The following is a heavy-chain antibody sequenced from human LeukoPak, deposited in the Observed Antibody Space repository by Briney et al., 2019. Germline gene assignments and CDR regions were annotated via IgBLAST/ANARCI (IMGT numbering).Heavy chain of an antibody. Sequence: SVKVSCKASGGTFSSYAISWVRQAPGQGLEWMGGIIPIFGTANYAQKFQGRVTITTDESTSTAYMELSSLRSEDTAVYYCARGIGENDAFDIWGQGTMVTVSS. CDR3: ARGIGENDAFDI. CDR1: GGTFSSYA. CDR2: IIPIFGTA. V-gene: IGHV1-69*05. D-gene: IGHD3-10*01. J-gene: IGHJ3*02.